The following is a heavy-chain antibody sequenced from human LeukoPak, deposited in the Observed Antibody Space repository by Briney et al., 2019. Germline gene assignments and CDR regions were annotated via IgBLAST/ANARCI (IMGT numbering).Heavy chain of an antibody. Sequence: GGSLRLSCPASGFTFSSYSMNLIRQAPGKGLEWVSCISSSSSYIYYADSVKGRFTISRDNAKNSLYLQMNSLRAEDTAVYYCASVDCSGGSCYSGVIGYWGQGTLVTVSS. J-gene: IGHJ4*02. D-gene: IGHD2-15*01. CDR3: ASVDCSGGSCYSGVIGY. V-gene: IGHV3-21*01. CDR1: GFTFSSYS. CDR2: ISSSSSYI.